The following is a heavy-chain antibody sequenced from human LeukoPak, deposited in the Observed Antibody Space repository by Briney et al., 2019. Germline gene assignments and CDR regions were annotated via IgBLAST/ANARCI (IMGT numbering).Heavy chain of an antibody. V-gene: IGHV3-30-3*01. CDR1: GFTFSSYA. J-gene: IGHJ4*02. D-gene: IGHD3-9*01. Sequence: GRSLRLSCAASGFTFSSYAMHWVRQAPGKGLEWVAVISYDGSNKYYADSVKGRFTISRDNSKNTLYLQMNSLRAEDTAVYYCARAEFYDILTGYVDYWGRGTLVTVSS. CDR3: ARAEFYDILTGYVDY. CDR2: ISYDGSNK.